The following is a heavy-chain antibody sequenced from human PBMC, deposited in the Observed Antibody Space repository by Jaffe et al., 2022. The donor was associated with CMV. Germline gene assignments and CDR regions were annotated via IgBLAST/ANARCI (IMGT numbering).Heavy chain of an antibody. CDR1: GGSISSSSYY. V-gene: IGHV4-39*01. CDR3: ARHRSAGTLGDY. J-gene: IGHJ4*02. CDR2: IYYSGST. Sequence: QLQLQESGPGLVKPSETLSLTCTVSGGSISSSSYYWGWIRQPPGKGLEWIGSIYYSGSTYYNPSLKSRVTISVDTSKNQFSLKLSSVTAADTAVYYCARHRSAGTLGDYWGQGTLVTVSS. D-gene: IGHD6-13*01.